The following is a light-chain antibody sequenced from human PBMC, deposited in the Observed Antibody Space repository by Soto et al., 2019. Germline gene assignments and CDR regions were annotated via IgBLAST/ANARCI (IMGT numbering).Light chain of an antibody. CDR1: QSLFFRYSNKNY. J-gene: IGKJ1*01. Sequence: DIVMTQSPDSLAVPLGERATIKCKPSQSLFFRYSNKNYIAWYQQTPGQPPKLLIYWASTRKSGVPDRCSGSWSGTDFTLTINDLQADDVAVYYCQQYYSTLWTFGQGTKVDIK. CDR2: WAS. V-gene: IGKV4-1*01. CDR3: QQYYSTLWT.